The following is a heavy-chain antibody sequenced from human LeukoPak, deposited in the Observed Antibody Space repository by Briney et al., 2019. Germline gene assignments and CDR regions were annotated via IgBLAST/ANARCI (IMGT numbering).Heavy chain of an antibody. CDR3: AKDATPETYYYYGMDV. Sequence: GGSLRLSCAASGFTFSSYGMHWVRQAPGKGLEWVAVIWYDGSNKYYADSVKGRFTISRDNAKNSLYLQMNSLRAEDTALYYCAKDATPETYYYYGMDVWGQGTTVTVSS. V-gene: IGHV3-33*03. CDR1: GFTFSSYG. CDR2: IWYDGSNK. J-gene: IGHJ6*02.